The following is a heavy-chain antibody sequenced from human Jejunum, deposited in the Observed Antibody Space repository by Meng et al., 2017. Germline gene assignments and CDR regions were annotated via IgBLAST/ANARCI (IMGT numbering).Heavy chain of an antibody. D-gene: IGHD3-22*01. Sequence: QVQLQESGPGLVKPSQTLSLTCTVSGGSISGGDYYWSWISQPPGKGLEWIGYIHYIGSAFFHPSFKSRAAISVDTSNNQFSLKLNSVTAGDTAVYYCARERWEYYESSGFDSWGQGTLVTVSS. V-gene: IGHV4-30-4*01. CDR2: IHYIGSA. CDR1: GGSISGGDYY. CDR3: ARERWEYYESSGFDS. J-gene: IGHJ4*02.